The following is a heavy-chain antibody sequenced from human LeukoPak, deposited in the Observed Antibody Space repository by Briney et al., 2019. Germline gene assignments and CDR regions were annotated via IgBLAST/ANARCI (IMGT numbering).Heavy chain of an antibody. CDR1: GFTFSSYG. V-gene: IGHV3-33*01. CDR2: IWYDGSNK. J-gene: IGHJ4*02. CDR3: ARGGRCSGGSCYSSLGSG. D-gene: IGHD2-15*01. Sequence: GGSLRLSCAAYGFTFSSYGMQWARQAPGKGLEWVAVIWYDGSNKYYADSVKGRFTISRDNSKNTLCLQMNSLRAEDTAVSYCARGGRCSGGSCYSSLGSGWGQGTLVTVSS.